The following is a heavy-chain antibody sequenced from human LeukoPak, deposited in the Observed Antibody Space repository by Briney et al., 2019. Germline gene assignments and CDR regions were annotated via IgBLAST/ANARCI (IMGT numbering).Heavy chain of an antibody. Sequence: SETLSHTCTVSGGSISSYYWSWLRQPPGKGLEWIGYIYYSGSTNYNPSLTSRVTISVDTSKNQFSRKLSSVTAADTAVYYCARDGDFEDGSGSYYTMDVWGQGTTVTVSS. CDR3: ARDGDFEDGSGSYYTMDV. V-gene: IGHV4-59*01. D-gene: IGHD3-10*01. CDR2: IYYSGST. J-gene: IGHJ6*02. CDR1: GGSISSYY.